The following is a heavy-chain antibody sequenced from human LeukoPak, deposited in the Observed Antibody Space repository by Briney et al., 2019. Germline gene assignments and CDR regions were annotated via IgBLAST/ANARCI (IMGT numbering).Heavy chain of an antibody. V-gene: IGHV4-39*01. CDR1: GGSISSSSYY. CDR2: IYYSGST. D-gene: IGHD2-15*01. CDR3: ARHRCSGGSCYPMNWFDP. J-gene: IGHJ5*02. Sequence: ASETLSLTCTVSGGSISSSSYYWGWIRQPPVKGPEWIGSIYYSGSTYYNPSLKSRVTISVDTSKNQFSLKLSSVTAADTAVYYCARHRCSGGSCYPMNWFDPWGQGTLVTVSS.